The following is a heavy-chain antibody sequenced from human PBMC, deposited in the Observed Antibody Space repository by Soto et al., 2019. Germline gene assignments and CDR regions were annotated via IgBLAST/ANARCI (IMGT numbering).Heavy chain of an antibody. CDR3: ARDLNLGLAAG. Sequence: QVQLVQSGAEVKKPGASVKVSCKASGYTFTSYGISWVRQAPGQGLEWMGWISAYNGNKKYAQKFQGRVTMTTDTSTSTAYMELTSLRSDATAVYYCARDLNLGLAAGWGQGTLVTVSS. D-gene: IGHD6-13*01. V-gene: IGHV1-18*01. J-gene: IGHJ4*02. CDR2: ISAYNGNK. CDR1: GYTFTSYG.